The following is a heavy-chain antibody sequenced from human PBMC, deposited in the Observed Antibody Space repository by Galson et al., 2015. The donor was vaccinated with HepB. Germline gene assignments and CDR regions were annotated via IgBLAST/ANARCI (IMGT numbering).Heavy chain of an antibody. CDR1: GFTFSNYW. Sequence: SLRLSCAASGFTFSNYWMNWVRQAPGEGLEWVACIDKYGSNKYYVDSAKGRFTISRDNAKNSLYLQLHTLRAEDTATYYCARVTTAYDLNENWGQGTLVAVSS. J-gene: IGHJ4*02. CDR3: ARVTTAYDLNEN. V-gene: IGHV3-7*03. CDR2: IDKYGSNK. D-gene: IGHD2-21*02.